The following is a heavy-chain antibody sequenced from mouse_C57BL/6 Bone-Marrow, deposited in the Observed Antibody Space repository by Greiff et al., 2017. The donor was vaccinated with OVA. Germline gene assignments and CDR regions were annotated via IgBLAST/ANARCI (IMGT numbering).Heavy chain of an antibody. Sequence: EVQRVESGGGLVKPGGSLKLSCAASGFTFSSYAMSWVRQTPEQRLEWVATISDGGSYTYYPDNVKGRFTITRDNAKNNLYLQMSHLKSEDTAMYYCARDGSRNYYAMDYWGQGTSVTVSS. CDR2: ISDGGSYT. CDR3: ARDGSRNYYAMDY. J-gene: IGHJ4*01. V-gene: IGHV5-4*01. CDR1: GFTFSSYA.